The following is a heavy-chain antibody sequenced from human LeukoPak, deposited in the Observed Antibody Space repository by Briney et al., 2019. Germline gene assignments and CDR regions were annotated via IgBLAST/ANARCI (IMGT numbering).Heavy chain of an antibody. V-gene: IGHV4-34*01. CDR3: ARYQWELSNWYFDL. D-gene: IGHD1-26*01. CDR2: INHSGST. CDR1: GGSFSGYY. Sequence: PSETLSLTCAVYGGSFSGYYWSWIRQPPGKGLEWIGGINHSGSTNYNPSLKSRVTISADTSKNQFSLKLSSVTAADTAVYYCARYQWELSNWYFDLWGRGTLVTVSS. J-gene: IGHJ2*01.